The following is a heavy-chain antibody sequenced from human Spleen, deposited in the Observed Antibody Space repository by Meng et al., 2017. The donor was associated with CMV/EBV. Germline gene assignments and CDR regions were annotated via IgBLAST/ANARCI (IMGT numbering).Heavy chain of an antibody. J-gene: IGHJ6*02. V-gene: IGHV1-46*01. CDR1: GYTFTSYY. D-gene: IGHD3-9*01. CDR3: ARDGVARKYDILTGDYYYYGMDV. Sequence: ASVKVSCKASGYTFTSYYMHWVRQAPGQGLEWMGIINPSGGSTSYAQKFQGRVTMTRDTSTSTVYMELSSLRSEDTAVYYCARDGVARKYDILTGDYYYYGMDVWGQGTTVTVS. CDR2: INPSGGST.